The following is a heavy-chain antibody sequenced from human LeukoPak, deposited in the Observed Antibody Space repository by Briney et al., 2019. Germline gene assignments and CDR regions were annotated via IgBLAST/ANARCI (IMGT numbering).Heavy chain of an antibody. Sequence: SETLSLTCTVSGDSITNYYWIWIRDPPGKGLEWIGYIHYSGSTNYNPSLKSRVTISVDTSKNQFSLKLSSVTAADTAVYYCARGRNYYYSMDVWGKGTTVTVSS. J-gene: IGHJ6*03. V-gene: IGHV4-59*01. CDR2: IHYSGST. CDR3: ARGRNYYYSMDV. CDR1: GDSITNYY.